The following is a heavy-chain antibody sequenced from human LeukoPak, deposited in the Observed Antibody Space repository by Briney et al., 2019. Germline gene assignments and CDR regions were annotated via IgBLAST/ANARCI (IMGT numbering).Heavy chain of an antibody. D-gene: IGHD4-17*01. J-gene: IGHJ4*02. CDR2: FSTRSSTI. Sequence: GGSLRLSCAASGFTFSSYSMNWVRQAPGKGLEWVSYFSTRSSTIYYADSMKGRFAISRYNAKNSLYLQMNSLRDEDTAVYYCARDQDYGFDSWGQGTLVTVSS. CDR3: ARDQDYGFDS. CDR1: GFTFSSYS. V-gene: IGHV3-48*02.